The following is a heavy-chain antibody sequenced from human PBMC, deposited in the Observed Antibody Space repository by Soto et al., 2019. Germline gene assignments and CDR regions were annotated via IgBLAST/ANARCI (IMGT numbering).Heavy chain of an antibody. CDR2: INAGNGKT. J-gene: IGHJ4*02. V-gene: IGHV1-3*01. D-gene: IGHD3-10*01. Sequence: QVQFVQSGAEVKKPGASVKVSCKASGYTFTSFAIHWVRQAPGQRLEWMGWINAGNGKTKYSQKFQGRVTITRDTSANTAYMELRSLRSEDTAVYYCAREPLWFGELLSYFDYWGQGTLVTVSS. CDR1: GYTFTSFA. CDR3: AREPLWFGELLSYFDY.